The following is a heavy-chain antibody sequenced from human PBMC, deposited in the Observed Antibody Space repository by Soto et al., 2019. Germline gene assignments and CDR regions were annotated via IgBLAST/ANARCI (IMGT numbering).Heavy chain of an antibody. Sequence: GGSLRLSCAASGFTFSNYGIHWVRQAPGKGLEWVAVISHDGSNKYYADSVKGRFTISRDNSKNTLYLQMNSLRAEDTAVYYCAKDKDVRASYYFDYWGQGTLVTVSS. J-gene: IGHJ4*02. D-gene: IGHD3-10*02. CDR2: ISHDGSNK. V-gene: IGHV3-30*18. CDR1: GFTFSNYG. CDR3: AKDKDVRASYYFDY.